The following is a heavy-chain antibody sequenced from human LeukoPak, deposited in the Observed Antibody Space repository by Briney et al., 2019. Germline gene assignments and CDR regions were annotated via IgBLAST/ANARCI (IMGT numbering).Heavy chain of an antibody. CDR2: IYYSGST. Sequence: PSETLSLTCTVSGGSISSYYWSWIRQPPGKGLEWIGYIYYSGSTNYNPSLKSRVTISVDTSKNQLSLMLSSVPAADTAVYYCARTSERMATIDAFDIWGQGTMVTVSS. J-gene: IGHJ3*02. D-gene: IGHD5-24*01. CDR1: GGSISSYY. V-gene: IGHV4-59*01. CDR3: ARTSERMATIDAFDI.